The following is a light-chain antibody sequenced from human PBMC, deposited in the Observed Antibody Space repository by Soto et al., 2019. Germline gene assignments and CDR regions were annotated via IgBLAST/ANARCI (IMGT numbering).Light chain of an antibody. CDR3: QQYGDSPLT. CDR1: QSVTVNS. Sequence: EILLTQSPSTLSLSPGEGVTLSCRASQSVTVNSLAWYQQKPGQAPRLLIYAASTRAAAVPDRFTGSVSGTDFALTICRLEPEDFGVYYCQQYGDSPLTSGPGTKVDIK. V-gene: IGKV3-20*01. CDR2: AAS. J-gene: IGKJ3*01.